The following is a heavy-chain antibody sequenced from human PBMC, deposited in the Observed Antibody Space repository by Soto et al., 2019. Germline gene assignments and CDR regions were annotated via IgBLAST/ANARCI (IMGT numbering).Heavy chain of an antibody. CDR2: IYYSGDT. J-gene: IGHJ6*02. D-gene: IGHD2-21*02. CDR3: AREGVRLVGGNSGYYSTMDV. Sequence: SETLSLTCTVSGGSISSGDYYWSWIRQPPGKGLEWIGYIYYSGDTSYNPSLKSRGTISIDTSKNQFSLKLSSVTAAVTAFYYCAREGVRLVGGNSGYYSTMDVWGQGTKVAVSS. CDR1: GGSISSGDYY. V-gene: IGHV4-30-4*01.